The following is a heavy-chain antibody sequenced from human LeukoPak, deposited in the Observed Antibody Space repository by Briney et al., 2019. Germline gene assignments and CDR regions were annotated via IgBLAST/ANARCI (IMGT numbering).Heavy chain of an antibody. CDR2: INPRGGTT. V-gene: IGHV1-46*01. CDR3: ARGGTSSSYGDYGIFDY. J-gene: IGHJ4*02. Sequence: ASVKVSCKASGYIFISYYMHWVRQAPGQGLEWMGIINPRGGTTEYAQKFQGRLTMTRDTSTTTVYMELSSLRSEDTAVYYCARGGTSSSYGDYGIFDYWGQGTLVTVSS. CDR1: GYIFISYY. D-gene: IGHD4-17*01.